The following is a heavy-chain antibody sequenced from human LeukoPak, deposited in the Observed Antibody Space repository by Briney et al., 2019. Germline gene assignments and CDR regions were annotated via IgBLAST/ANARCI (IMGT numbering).Heavy chain of an antibody. J-gene: IGHJ4*02. Sequence: PGGSLRLSCAASGFTFSTYWMTWVRQAPGKGLEWVGNINPDGSEKDYVDSVKGRFTISRDNAKNSLDLQMNNLRAEDTAVYFCAIGHYYSIYWGQGTLVTVSS. CDR2: INPDGSEK. V-gene: IGHV3-7*02. CDR1: GFTFSTYW. CDR3: AIGHYYSIY.